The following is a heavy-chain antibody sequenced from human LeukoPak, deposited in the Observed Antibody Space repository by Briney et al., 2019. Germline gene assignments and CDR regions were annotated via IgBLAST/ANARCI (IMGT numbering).Heavy chain of an antibody. CDR3: ARHSGRLGPFDY. CDR2: IYYSGST. J-gene: IGHJ4*02. V-gene: IGHV4-59*08. CDR1: SGSINSYY. D-gene: IGHD5-12*01. Sequence: SETLSLTCTVSSGSINSYYWSWIRQPPGKGLEYIGYIYYSGSTDYNPSLKSRVTISVDTSKNRFSLNLGSVTAADTAVYYCARHSGRLGPFDYWGQGTLVTVSS.